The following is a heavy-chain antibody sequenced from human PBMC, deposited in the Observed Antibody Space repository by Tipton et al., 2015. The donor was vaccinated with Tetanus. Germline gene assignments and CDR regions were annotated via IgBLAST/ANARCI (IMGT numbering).Heavy chain of an antibody. Sequence: TLSLTCTVSGGSISSGGYYWSWIRQHPGKGLEWIGYIYYSGSTYYNPSLKSRVTISVDTSKNQFSLKLSSVTAADTAVYYCARRGGLPAAGTMMTYYYGMDVWGQGTTVTVSS. V-gene: IGHV4-31*03. D-gene: IGHD6-13*01. CDR2: IYYSGST. CDR3: ARRGGLPAAGTMMTYYYGMDV. J-gene: IGHJ6*02. CDR1: GGSISSGGYY.